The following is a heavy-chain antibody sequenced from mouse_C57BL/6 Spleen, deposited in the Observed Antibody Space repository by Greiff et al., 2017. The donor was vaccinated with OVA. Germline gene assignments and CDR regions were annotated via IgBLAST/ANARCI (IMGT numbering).Heavy chain of an antibody. CDR1: GYTFTSYW. J-gene: IGHJ4*01. CDR3: ARGRDYDAMDY. CDR2: IDPSDSET. Sequence: QVQLQQPGAELVRPGSSVKLSCKASGYTFTSYWMHWVKQRPIQGLEWIGNIDPSDSETHYNQKFKDKATLTVDKSSSTAYMQLSSLTSEVSSVYYCARGRDYDAMDYWGQGTSVTVSS. V-gene: IGHV1-52*01.